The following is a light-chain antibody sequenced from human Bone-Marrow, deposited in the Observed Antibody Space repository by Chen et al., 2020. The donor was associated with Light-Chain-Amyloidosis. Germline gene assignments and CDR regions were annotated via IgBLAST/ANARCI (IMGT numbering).Light chain of an antibody. CDR3: QQYYGVPLT. CDR2: WAS. CDR1: RSVLSPSNDKNH. J-gene: IGKJ4*01. Sequence: DIVMTQSPDSLAVSLGETATITCRSSRSVLSPSNDKNHLAWFQQKSGQPPKLLISWASTRGFGFPDRFSGSGSGTDFTLTISSLHPEDVALYYCQQYYGVPLTFGGGTTVEIK. V-gene: IGKV4-1*01.